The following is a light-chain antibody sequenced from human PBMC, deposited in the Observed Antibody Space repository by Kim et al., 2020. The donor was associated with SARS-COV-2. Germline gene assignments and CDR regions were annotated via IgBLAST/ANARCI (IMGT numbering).Light chain of an antibody. J-gene: IGKJ4*01. CDR1: QSLSGW. V-gene: IGKV1-5*01. Sequence: DIQMTQSPSTLSASVGDRVTITCRASQSLSGWLAWYQQKPGKAPNLLIYDASTLTSGVPSRFSGTASGTEFALTISSLQPEDIGTYYCQHYNGYPISFGGGTKVDIK. CDR2: DAS. CDR3: QHYNGYPIS.